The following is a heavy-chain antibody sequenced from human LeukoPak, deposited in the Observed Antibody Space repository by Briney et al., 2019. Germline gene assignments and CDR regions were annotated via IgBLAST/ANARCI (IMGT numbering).Heavy chain of an antibody. CDR1: GGSISSSSYY. Sequence: SETLSLTCTVSGGSISSSSYYWGWIRQPPGKGLEWIGSIYYSESTYYNPSLKSRVTISVDTSKDHFSLKLSSVTAADTAVYYCARRVRGVNDAFDIWGQGTMVTVSS. V-gene: IGHV4-39*02. CDR3: ARRVRGVNDAFDI. J-gene: IGHJ3*02. D-gene: IGHD3-10*01. CDR2: IYYSEST.